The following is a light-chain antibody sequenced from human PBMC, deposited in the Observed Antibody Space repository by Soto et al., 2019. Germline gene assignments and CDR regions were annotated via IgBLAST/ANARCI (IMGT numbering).Light chain of an antibody. CDR1: GSDIGAYNY. V-gene: IGLV2-14*01. Sequence: QSALTQPASVSGFPGQSITIPCTGTGSDIGAYNYVSWYQHHPGKAPKLLIHEVTNRPSGVSRRFSGSKSGNTASLTISQLRAEAEADYYCNSFTTSSTLLFGGGTKLTVL. CDR2: EVT. J-gene: IGLJ3*02. CDR3: NSFTTSSTLL.